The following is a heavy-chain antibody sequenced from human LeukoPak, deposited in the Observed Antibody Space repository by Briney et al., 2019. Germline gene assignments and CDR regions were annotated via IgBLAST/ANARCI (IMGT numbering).Heavy chain of an antibody. CDR3: AKDCAYYGSGSYLSALDY. CDR2: ISYDGSNK. J-gene: IGHJ4*02. CDR1: GFSFSSYG. V-gene: IGHV3-30*18. D-gene: IGHD3-10*01. Sequence: PGGSLRLSCAASGFSFSSYGMHWVRQGPGKGLEWVAVISYDGSNKYYADSVKGRFTISRDNSKNTLYLQMNSLRAEDTAVYYCAKDCAYYGSGSYLSALDYWGQGTLVTVSS.